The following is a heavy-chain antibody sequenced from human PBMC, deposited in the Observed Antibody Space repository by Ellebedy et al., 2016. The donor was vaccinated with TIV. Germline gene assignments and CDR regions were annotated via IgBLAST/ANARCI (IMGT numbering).Heavy chain of an antibody. CDR3: ARVGWFDP. CDR1: GFTFSSYS. D-gene: IGHD2-15*01. J-gene: IGHJ5*02. CDR2: ISSSSSTI. Sequence: GESLKISCAASGFTFSSYSMNWVRQAPGKGLEWVSYISSSSSTIYYADSVKGRFTISRDNAKNSLYLQMNSLRTEDTAVYYFARVGWFDPWGQGTLVTVSS. V-gene: IGHV3-48*01.